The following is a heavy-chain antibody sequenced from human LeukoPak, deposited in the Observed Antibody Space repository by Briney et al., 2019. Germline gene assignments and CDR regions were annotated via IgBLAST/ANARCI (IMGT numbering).Heavy chain of an antibody. J-gene: IGHJ1*01. CDR3: AGLAAVPG. D-gene: IGHD6-19*01. Sequence: GASVKVSCKASGYTFTDYYLHWVRQAPGQGLEWMGWIHPNSGGTNYAQKFQGRVAMTRDTSISTAYMELSSPRPDDTAVYYCAGLAAVPGWGQGTLVTVSS. CDR2: IHPNSGGT. V-gene: IGHV1-2*02. CDR1: GYTFTDYY.